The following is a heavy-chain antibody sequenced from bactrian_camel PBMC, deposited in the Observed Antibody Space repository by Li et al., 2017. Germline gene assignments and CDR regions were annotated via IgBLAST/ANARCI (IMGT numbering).Heavy chain of an antibody. CDR2: LVTASSSA. J-gene: IGHJ4*01. D-gene: IGHD7*01. Sequence: HVQLVESGGGSVQAGGSVNLTCVSSKSTSDISVAWFRQAPGKEREGVGMLVTASSSAYYTDSVKGRFTISRDNLKNTLYLQMDSLKPEDTAMYYCAANLRGNWFRPESWTYWGQ. CDR3: AANLRGNWFRPESWTY. V-gene: IGHV3S54*01. CDR1: KSTSDIS.